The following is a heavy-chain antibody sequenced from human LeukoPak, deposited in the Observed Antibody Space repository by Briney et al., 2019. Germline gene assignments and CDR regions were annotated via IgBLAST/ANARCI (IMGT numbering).Heavy chain of an antibody. CDR2: IYYSGST. D-gene: IGHD2-15*01. CDR1: GGSMSNYY. CDR3: ARDLRGGNFDY. V-gene: IGHV4-59*01. J-gene: IGHJ4*02. Sequence: PSETLSLTCTVSGGSMSNYYWSWIRQPPGKGLEWIGYIYYSGSTNYNPSLKSRVTMSVDTSKNQFSLKLSSVTAADTAVYYCARDLRGGNFDYWGQGTPVTVSS.